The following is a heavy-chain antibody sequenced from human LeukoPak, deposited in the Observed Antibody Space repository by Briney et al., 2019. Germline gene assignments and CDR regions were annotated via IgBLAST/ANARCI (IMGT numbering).Heavy chain of an antibody. CDR3: ARSECGGDCRDMVEYYYYGMDV. V-gene: IGHV1-69*13. J-gene: IGHJ6*02. Sequence: SVTVSCKASGGTFSSYAISWVRQAPGQGLEWMGGIIPIFGTTNYAQKFQGRVTIIADESTSTAYMELSSLRSEDTAVYYCARSECGGDCRDMVEYYYYGMDVWGQGTTVTVSS. CDR1: GGTFSSYA. D-gene: IGHD2-21*02. CDR2: IIPIFGTT.